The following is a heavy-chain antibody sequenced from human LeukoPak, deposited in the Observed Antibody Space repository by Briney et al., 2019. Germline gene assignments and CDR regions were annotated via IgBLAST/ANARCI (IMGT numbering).Heavy chain of an antibody. CDR1: GGTFSSYA. J-gene: IGHJ6*03. CDR3: ARDPPSQTLPRYYYYMDV. Sequence: GASVKVSCKASGGTFSSYAISWVRQAPGQGLEWMGGIIPIFGTANYAQKFQGRVTITTDVSTSTAYMELSSLRSEDTAVYYCARDPPSQTLPRYYYYMDVWGKGTTVTVSS. V-gene: IGHV1-69*05. CDR2: IIPIFGTA.